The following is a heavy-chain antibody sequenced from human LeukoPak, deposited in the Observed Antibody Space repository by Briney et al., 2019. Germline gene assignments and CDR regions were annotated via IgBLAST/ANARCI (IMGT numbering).Heavy chain of an antibody. CDR3: AKYYYDSSGYYQDY. Sequence: GGSLRLSCAASGFTFRSYAMSWVRQAPGKGLEWVSAISGSGGSTYYADSVKGRFTISRDNSKNTLYLQMNSLRAEDTAVYYCAKYYYDSSGYYQDYWGQGTLVTVSS. CDR2: ISGSGGST. V-gene: IGHV3-23*01. J-gene: IGHJ4*02. CDR1: GFTFRSYA. D-gene: IGHD3-22*01.